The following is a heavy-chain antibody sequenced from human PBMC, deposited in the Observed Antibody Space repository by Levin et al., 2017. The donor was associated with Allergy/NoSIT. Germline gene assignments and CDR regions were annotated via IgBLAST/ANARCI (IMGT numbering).Heavy chain of an antibody. D-gene: IGHD3-3*01. CDR1: GFTFSSYE. V-gene: IGHV3-48*03. CDR2: ISSTGSTI. Sequence: GGSLRLSCAASGFTFSSYEMNWVRRAPGKGLEWVSYISSTGSTIYSADSVKGRFTISRDNAKNSLYLHMNSLRAEDTAVYYCARQLGNFWSGYNYFDYWGQGTLVTVAS. J-gene: IGHJ4*02. CDR3: ARQLGNFWSGYNYFDY.